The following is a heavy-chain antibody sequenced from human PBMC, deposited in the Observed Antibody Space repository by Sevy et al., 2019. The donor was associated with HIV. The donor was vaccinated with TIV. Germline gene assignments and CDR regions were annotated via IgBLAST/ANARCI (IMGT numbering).Heavy chain of an antibody. CDR3: ARGLNYVWGSYRYTKDYFDY. CDR2: ISYDGSNK. V-gene: IGHV3-30*04. J-gene: IGHJ4*02. CDR1: GFTFSSYA. D-gene: IGHD3-16*02. Sequence: GGSLRLSCAASGFTFSSYAMHWVRQAPGKGLEWVAVISYDGSNKYYADSVKGRFTISRDNSKNTLYLQMNSLRAEDTAEYYCARGLNYVWGSYRYTKDYFDYWGQGTLVTVSS.